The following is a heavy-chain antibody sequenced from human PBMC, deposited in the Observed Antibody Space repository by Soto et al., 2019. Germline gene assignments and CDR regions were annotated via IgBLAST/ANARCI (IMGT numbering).Heavy chain of an antibody. J-gene: IGHJ4*02. CDR1: EFSFSSYA. V-gene: IGHV3-23*01. CDR3: ATYSSPFDY. Sequence: PGGSLRLSCAASEFSFSSYALNWVRQAPGKGLEWVSAISATGTTTYYADSVKGRFTISRDNSKRTLFLQMDNLSPEDTAVYYCATYSSPFDYWGQGTPVTVSS. D-gene: IGHD6-13*01. CDR2: ISATGTTT.